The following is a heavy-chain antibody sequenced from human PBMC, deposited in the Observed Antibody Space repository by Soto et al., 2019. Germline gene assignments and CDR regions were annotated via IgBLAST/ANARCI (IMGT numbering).Heavy chain of an antibody. CDR2: IISIFGTP. D-gene: IGHD2-15*01. J-gene: IGHJ4*02. CDR3: ARGALAATGFDY. CDR1: GGTFNSYV. V-gene: IGHV1-69*13. Sequence: SVKVSCKASGGTFNSYVFNWVRQAPGQGLEWMGGIISIFGTPNYGQKFQGRVTITADESTSTGFMELSSLTSEDTAVYYCARGALAATGFDYWGQGTLVTVSS.